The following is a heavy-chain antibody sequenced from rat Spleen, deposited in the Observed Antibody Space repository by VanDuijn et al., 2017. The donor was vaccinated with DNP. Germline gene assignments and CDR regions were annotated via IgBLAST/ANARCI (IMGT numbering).Heavy chain of an antibody. CDR3: ARNSYYGYNNLFDY. Sequence: EVQLVESGGGLVQPGRSLKLSCVASGFTFSSYWMFWIRQAPGKGLEWVASINTDGGSTFYPDSVKGRFTISRDNAKSTLYLQMDSLRSEDTATYYCARNSYYGYNNLFDYWGQGVMVTVSS. CDR1: GFTFSSYW. V-gene: IGHV5-58*01. J-gene: IGHJ2*01. D-gene: IGHD1-9*01. CDR2: INTDGGST.